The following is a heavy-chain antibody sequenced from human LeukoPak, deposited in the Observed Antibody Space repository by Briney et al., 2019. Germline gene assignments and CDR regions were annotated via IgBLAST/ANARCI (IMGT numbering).Heavy chain of an antibody. CDR3: ARAYCSGGSCYSVY. V-gene: IGHV1-8*01. J-gene: IGHJ4*02. CDR1: GYTFTSYD. CDR2: MNPNSGNT. Sequence: SVKVSCKASGYTFTSYDINWARQATGQGLEWMGWMNPNSGNTGYAQKFQGRVTVTRNTSISTAYMELSSLRSEDTAVYYCARAYCSGGSCYSVYWGQGTLVTVSS. D-gene: IGHD2-15*01.